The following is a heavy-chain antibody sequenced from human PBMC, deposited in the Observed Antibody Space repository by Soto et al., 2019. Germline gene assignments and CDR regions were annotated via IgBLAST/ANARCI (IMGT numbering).Heavy chain of an antibody. CDR1: GYTFTIYG. CDR3: ARSYTAMELYYFDY. J-gene: IGHJ4*02. V-gene: IGHV1-18*01. CDR2: ISAYNGNT. D-gene: IGHD5-18*01. Sequence: ASVNVSCKASGYTFTIYGISWVRQAPGQGLEWMGWISAYNGNTNYAQKLQGRVTMTTDTSTSTAYMELRSLRSDDTAVYYCARSYTAMELYYFDYWGQGTLVTVSS.